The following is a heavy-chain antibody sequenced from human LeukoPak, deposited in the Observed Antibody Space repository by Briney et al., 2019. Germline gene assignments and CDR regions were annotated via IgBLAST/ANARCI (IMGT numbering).Heavy chain of an antibody. Sequence: GGSLRLSCAASGFTFDDYAMHWVRQPPGKGLVCVSRITSDGSSTSYADSVRGRFTISRDNAKNTVYLQMNSLRAEDTAVYYCARDLTGAVFDFWGQGTLGTVSS. CDR2: ITSDGSST. CDR1: GFTFDDYA. D-gene: IGHD1-26*01. J-gene: IGHJ4*02. V-gene: IGHV3-74*01. CDR3: ARDLTGAVFDF.